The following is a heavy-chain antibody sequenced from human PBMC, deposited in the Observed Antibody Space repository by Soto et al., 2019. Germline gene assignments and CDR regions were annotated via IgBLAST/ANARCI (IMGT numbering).Heavy chain of an antibody. Sequence: QVTLKESGPALVKPTETLTLTCTVSGFSLNSTRMGVSWIRQPPGKALEWLAHIFSNAEKSYSTSLKSRLTISKDTSKSQVVLTLTNMDPADTDTYYWASISTNTAYYYYYGVDVWGRGATVTVSS. CDR1: GFSLNSTRMG. J-gene: IGHJ6*02. CDR3: ASISTNTAYYYYYGVDV. V-gene: IGHV2-26*01. CDR2: IFSNAEK.